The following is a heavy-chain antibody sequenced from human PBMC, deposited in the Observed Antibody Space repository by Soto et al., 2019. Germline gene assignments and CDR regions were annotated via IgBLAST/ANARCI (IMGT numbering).Heavy chain of an antibody. Sequence: GGSLRLSCAASGFTFSSYTMTWVRQAPGKGLEWVSSISSSSSFIYYADSVKGRFTISRDNAKNSLYLQMNSLRAEDTAVYYCATLLDSGYDRGDIDYWGQRTLVTVSS. CDR2: ISSSSSFI. J-gene: IGHJ4*02. D-gene: IGHD5-12*01. CDR3: ATLLDSGYDRGDIDY. V-gene: IGHV3-21*01. CDR1: GFTFSSYT.